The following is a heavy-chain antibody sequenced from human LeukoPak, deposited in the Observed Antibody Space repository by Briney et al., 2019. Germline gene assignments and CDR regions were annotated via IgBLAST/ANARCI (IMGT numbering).Heavy chain of an antibody. CDR3: ARAGVAAAQYDY. V-gene: IGHV3-20*04. J-gene: IGHJ4*02. CDR1: GFTFADYG. D-gene: IGHD6-13*01. CDR2: TNWNGRST. Sequence: GGSLRLSCAASGFTFADYGMSWVRQVPGEGLECVSGTNWNGRSTGYADSVKGRFTISRDNAKNSLYLQMNSLRAEDTAVYYCARAGVAAAQYDYWGQGTLVTVSS.